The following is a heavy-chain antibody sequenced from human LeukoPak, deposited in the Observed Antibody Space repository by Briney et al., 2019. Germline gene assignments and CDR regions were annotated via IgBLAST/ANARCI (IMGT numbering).Heavy chain of an antibody. CDR3: ARVSEYYYFDY. V-gene: IGHV1-2*02. Sequence: GASVKVSCKASGYTFTGYFMHWVRQAPGQGPEWMGWINPNSGGTNYGQKFQGRVIMTRDTSISTAYMELSRLRSDDTAVYYCARVSEYYYFDYWGQGTLVTVSS. CDR1: GYTFTGYF. CDR2: INPNSGGT. D-gene: IGHD2/OR15-2a*01. J-gene: IGHJ4*02.